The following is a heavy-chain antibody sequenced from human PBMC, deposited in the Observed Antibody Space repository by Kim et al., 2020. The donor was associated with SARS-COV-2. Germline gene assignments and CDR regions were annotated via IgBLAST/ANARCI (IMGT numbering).Heavy chain of an antibody. J-gene: IGHJ4*02. D-gene: IGHD1-26*01. V-gene: IGHV3-15*01. CDR3: TTEGGIADS. Sequence: GGSLRLSCAASGFTFSNAWMSWVRQAPGKGLEWVARIYSKTDSGTTDYAAPGKGRFTISRDDTKNTLYLKMNSLKTEDTDVYYSTTEGGIADSWGQVTLVSVSS. CDR1: GFTFSNAW. CDR2: IYSKTDSGTT.